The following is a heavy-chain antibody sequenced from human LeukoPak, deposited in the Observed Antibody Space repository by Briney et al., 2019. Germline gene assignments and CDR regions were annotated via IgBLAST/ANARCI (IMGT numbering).Heavy chain of an antibody. D-gene: IGHD5-12*01. V-gene: IGHV1-69*05. CDR3: AGILGYSGYDFDY. J-gene: IGHJ4*02. CDR2: IIPIFGTA. Sequence: ASVKVSCKASGGTFSSYAISWVRQAPGQGLEWMGGIIPIFGTANYAQKFQGRVTITTDESTSTAYMELSSLRSEDTAVYYCAGILGYSGYDFDYWGQGTLVTVSS. CDR1: GGTFSSYA.